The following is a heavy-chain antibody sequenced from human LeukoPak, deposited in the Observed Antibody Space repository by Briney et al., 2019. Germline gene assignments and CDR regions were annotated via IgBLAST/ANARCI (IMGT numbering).Heavy chain of an antibody. J-gene: IGHJ4*02. CDR1: GGSIRSSSYY. CDR2: VSYSGSS. Sequence: PSETLSLTCTVSGGSIRSSSYYWSWIRQPPGKRLEWIGYVSYSGSSSSNPSLESRVTISVDMSKNQFSLTLSSVTASDTAVYYCARLQGRGDNYLDYWGQGTLVTVSS. V-gene: IGHV4-61*05. D-gene: IGHD7-27*01. CDR3: ARLQGRGDNYLDY.